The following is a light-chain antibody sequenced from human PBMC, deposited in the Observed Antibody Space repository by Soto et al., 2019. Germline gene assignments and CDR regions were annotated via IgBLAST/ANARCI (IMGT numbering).Light chain of an antibody. CDR2: GAS. J-gene: IGKJ1*01. CDR1: QSVSSY. V-gene: IGKV3-11*01. CDR3: QRRIVWPWT. Sequence: EIVLTQSPATLSLSPGERATLSCRASQSVSSYLAWYQQKFGQAPRLLIYGASNRATGIPARFSGSGSGTDFTLTISSLEPEDCEVYYCQRRIVWPWTFGQGTKVEI.